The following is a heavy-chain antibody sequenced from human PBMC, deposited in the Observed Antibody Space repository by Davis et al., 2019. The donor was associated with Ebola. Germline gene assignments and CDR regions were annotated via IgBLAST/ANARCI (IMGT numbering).Heavy chain of an antibody. J-gene: IGHJ6*02. D-gene: IGHD3-3*01. Sequence: GESLKISCAASGFTFSSYAMSWVRQAPGKGLEWVSAISGSGGSTSYAQKFQGRVTMTRDTSTSTVYMELSSLRSEDTAVYYCARDLRIFGVVGIYYYYGMDVWGQGTTVTVSS. CDR1: GFTFSSYA. CDR3: ARDLRIFGVVGIYYYYGMDV. CDR2: ISGSGGST. V-gene: IGHV3-23*01.